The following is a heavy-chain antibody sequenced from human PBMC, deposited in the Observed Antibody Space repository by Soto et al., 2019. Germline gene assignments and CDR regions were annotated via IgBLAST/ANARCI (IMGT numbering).Heavy chain of an antibody. CDR3: ASGTYVWGSYPNWYFDL. V-gene: IGHV4-39*01. CDR2: IYYSGST. J-gene: IGHJ2*01. Sequence: SERLSLTVTVDRSSISSSRYYWGEIREPPGKGLGWIGSIYYSGSTYYNPSLRSRVTISVDTSKNQFSLKLSSVTAADTAVYYCASGTYVWGSYPNWYFDLWGRGTLVTVS. D-gene: IGHD3-16*02. CDR1: RSSISSSRYY.